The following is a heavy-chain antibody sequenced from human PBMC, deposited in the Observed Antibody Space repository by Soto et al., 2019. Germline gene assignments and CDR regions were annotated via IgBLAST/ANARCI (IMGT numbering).Heavy chain of an antibody. D-gene: IGHD5-18*01. CDR1: GGTFSSYT. V-gene: IGHV1-69*02. CDR2: IIPILGIA. Sequence: QVQLVQSGAEVKKPGSSVKVSCKASGGTFSSYTISWVRQAPGQGLEWMGRIIPILGIANYAQKFQGRVTITADKSTSTAYMELSSLRSEDTPVYYCARESGYSYGYRDYWGQGTLVTVSS. J-gene: IGHJ4*02. CDR3: ARESGYSYGYRDY.